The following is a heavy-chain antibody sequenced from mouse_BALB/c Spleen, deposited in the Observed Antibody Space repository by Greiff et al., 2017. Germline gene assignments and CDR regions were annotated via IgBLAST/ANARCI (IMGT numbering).Heavy chain of an antibody. CDR3: ARRGGYDGGFAY. CDR1: GYTFTSYW. D-gene: IGHD2-2*01. CDR2: INPSNGRT. V-gene: IGHV1S81*02. Sequence: VQLQQPGAELVKPGASVKLSCKASGYTFTSYWMHWVKQRPGQGLEWIGEINPSNGRTNYNEKFKSKATLTVDKSSSTAYMQLSSLTSEDSAVYYCARRGGYDGGFAYWGQGTLVTVSA. J-gene: IGHJ3*01.